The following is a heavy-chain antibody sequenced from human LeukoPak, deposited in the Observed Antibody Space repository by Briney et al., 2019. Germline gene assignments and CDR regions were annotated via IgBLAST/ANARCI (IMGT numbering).Heavy chain of an antibody. D-gene: IGHD3-3*01. Sequence: PGGSLRLSCAASGFTFSSYWMSWVRQAPGKGLEWVSSISSSSSYIYYADSVKGRFTISRDNAKNSLYLQMNSLRAEDTAVYYCAREAYDFWSGYYESSTFDYWGQGTPVTVSS. CDR1: GFTFSSYW. CDR2: ISSSSSYI. V-gene: IGHV3-21*01. CDR3: AREAYDFWSGYYESSTFDY. J-gene: IGHJ4*02.